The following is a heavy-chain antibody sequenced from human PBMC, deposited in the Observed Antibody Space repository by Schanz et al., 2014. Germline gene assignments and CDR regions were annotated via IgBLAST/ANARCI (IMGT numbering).Heavy chain of an antibody. CDR1: GFTFSTYA. J-gene: IGHJ4*02. CDR2: TSHDGSFT. D-gene: IGHD4-17*01. Sequence: EVQLVESGGGLVQPGGSLRLSCATSGFTFSTYAMSWVRQAPGKGLEWVSRTSHDGSFTTFADSVKGRFTISRDNAKNALYLQMNSLRAEDTAVYYCVRDTDYHFDYWGQGTLVIVSS. CDR3: VRDTDYHFDY. V-gene: IGHV3-74*01.